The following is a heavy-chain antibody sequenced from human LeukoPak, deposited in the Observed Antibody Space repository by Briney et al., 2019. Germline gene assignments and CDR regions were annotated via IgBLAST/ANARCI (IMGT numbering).Heavy chain of an antibody. V-gene: IGHV3-30*18. CDR3: AKGRRTGFVDY. CDR2: ITNDGSRQ. J-gene: IGHJ4*02. Sequence: GGSLRLSCEPSIFVFSEYYMHWVRLAPGKGLEWLAVITNDGSRQFYADSVKGRFTVSRDNSKSLLFLQMESLRHDDTGIYYCAKGRRTGFVDYWGQGALVAVSS. CDR1: IFVFSEYY. D-gene: IGHD1-1*01.